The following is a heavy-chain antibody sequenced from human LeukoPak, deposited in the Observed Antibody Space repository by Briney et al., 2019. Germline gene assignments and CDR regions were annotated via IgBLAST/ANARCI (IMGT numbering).Heavy chain of an antibody. CDR1: GYTFSNFG. CDR3: VRDKGTPDH. Sequence: ASVKVSCKTSGYTFSNFGLSWVRQAPGQGLEWMGWISGYNSNAVYAQKLQGRVSMTTDTSTTTVFMEMKSLISDDTAVCYCVRDKGTPDHWGQGTLVTVSS. J-gene: IGHJ4*02. D-gene: IGHD1-1*01. V-gene: IGHV1-18*01. CDR2: ISGYNSNA.